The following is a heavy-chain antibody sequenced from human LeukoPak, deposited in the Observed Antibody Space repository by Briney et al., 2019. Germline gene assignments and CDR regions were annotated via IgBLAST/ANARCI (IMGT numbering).Heavy chain of an antibody. CDR1: GFTFSSYG. CDR3: ARDSPYSSGWGAFDI. Sequence: GRSLRLSCAASGFTFSSYGMHWVRQAPGKGLEWVAVISYDGSNKYYADSLKGRFTVSRDNSKNTLYLEMNSPRAEDTAVYYCARDSPYSSGWGAFDIWGQGTMVAVSS. D-gene: IGHD6-19*01. V-gene: IGHV3-30*03. J-gene: IGHJ3*02. CDR2: ISYDGSNK.